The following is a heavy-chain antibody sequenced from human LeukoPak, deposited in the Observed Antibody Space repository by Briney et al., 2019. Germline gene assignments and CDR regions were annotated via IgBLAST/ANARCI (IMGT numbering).Heavy chain of an antibody. CDR1: GGSISNYY. D-gene: IGHD3-22*01. CDR2: IYYSGST. CDR3: ARLTSGYYANFDY. J-gene: IGHJ4*02. Sequence: SETLSLTCTVSGGSISNYYWSWIRQPPGKGLEWIGYIYYSGSTNYNPSLKSRVTISVDTFKNQFSLKLSSVTAADTAVYYCARLTSGYYANFDYWGQGTLVTVSS. V-gene: IGHV4-59*08.